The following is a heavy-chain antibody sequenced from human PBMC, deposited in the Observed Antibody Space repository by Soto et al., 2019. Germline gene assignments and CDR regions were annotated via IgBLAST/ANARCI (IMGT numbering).Heavy chain of an antibody. CDR1: GFTFSSYW. CDR2: IKQDGSEK. D-gene: IGHD3-3*01. V-gene: IGHV3-7*01. J-gene: IGHJ6*02. CDR3: ASDTASGYSYYYYYGMDV. Sequence: EVQLVESGGGLVQPGGSLRLSCAASGFTFSSYWMSWVRQAPGKGLEWVANIKQDGSEKYYVDSVKGRFTISRDNAKNSMYLQMNSLRAEDTAVYYCASDTASGYSYYYYYGMDVWGQGTTVTVSS.